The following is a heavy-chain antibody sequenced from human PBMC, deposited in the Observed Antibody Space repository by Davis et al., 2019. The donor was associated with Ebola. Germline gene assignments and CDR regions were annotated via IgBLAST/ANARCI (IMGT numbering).Heavy chain of an antibody. Sequence: GESLKISCAVSGFTFTSYWMSWVRQGPGKGLEWVANIKEDGSQKNYVDSVKGRFNISRGNAKNSLYLQMNTLRAEDTAVYYCARRYYGSGTYYKDYWGQGTLVTVSS. D-gene: IGHD3-10*01. CDR3: ARRYYGSGTYYKDY. J-gene: IGHJ4*02. V-gene: IGHV3-7*01. CDR2: IKEDGSQK. CDR1: GFTFTSYW.